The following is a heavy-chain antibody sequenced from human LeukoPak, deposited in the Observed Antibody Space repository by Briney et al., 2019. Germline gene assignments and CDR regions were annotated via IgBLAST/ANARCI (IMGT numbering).Heavy chain of an antibody. CDR3: ARAREGGMDV. D-gene: IGHD1-26*01. Sequence: PSETLSLTCIVSGVSINSRYWSWIRQPAGKGLEWIGHIYSSGSTYYNPSLKSRVTISVDTSKNQFSLKLSSVTAADTAVYYCARAREGGMDVWGQGTTVTVSS. CDR2: IYSSGST. V-gene: IGHV4-59*06. CDR1: GVSINSRY. J-gene: IGHJ6*02.